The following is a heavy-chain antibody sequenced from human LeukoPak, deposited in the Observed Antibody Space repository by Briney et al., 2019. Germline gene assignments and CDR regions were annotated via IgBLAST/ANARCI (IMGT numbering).Heavy chain of an antibody. V-gene: IGHV3-23*01. D-gene: IGHD6-13*01. J-gene: IGHJ6*02. CDR1: GFTFSSYA. CDR3: AKDMGQQLVFYIYYYGMDV. Sequence: GGSLRLSCAASGFTFSSYAMSWIRQAPGKGLEWVSAISGSGGSTYYADSVKGRFTISRDNSKNTLYLQMNSLRAEDTAVYYCAKDMGQQLVFYIYYYGMDVWGQGATVTVSS. CDR2: ISGSGGST.